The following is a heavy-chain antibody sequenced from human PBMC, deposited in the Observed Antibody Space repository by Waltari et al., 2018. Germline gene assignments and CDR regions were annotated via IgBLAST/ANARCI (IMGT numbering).Heavy chain of an antibody. V-gene: IGHV4-38-2*01. CDR2: IYHSGST. CDR3: ARQGPDFDY. J-gene: IGHJ4*02. CDR1: GYSISSAYY. Sequence: QVQLQESGPGLVKPSETLSLTCAVSGYSISSAYYWGWIRQPPGKGRVWIGSIYHSGSTYYNPSLKSRVTISVDTSKNQFSLKLSSVTAADTAVYYCARQGPDFDYWGQGTLVTVSS.